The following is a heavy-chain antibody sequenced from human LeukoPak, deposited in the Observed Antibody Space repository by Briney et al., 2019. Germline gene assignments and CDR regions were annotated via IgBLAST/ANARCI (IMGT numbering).Heavy chain of an antibody. CDR1: GASINSYY. J-gene: IGHJ4*02. V-gene: IGHV4-59*01. CDR3: ARTSCSWP. D-gene: IGHD6-13*01. CDR2: IYDSGST. Sequence: SETLSLTCTVSGASINSYYWSWLRQPPGKGLEWIGGIYDSGSTDYNPSLKRRVTISVDTSTNQFSLKLPFVTAADTAMYYCARTSCSWPWGQGTLVTVSS.